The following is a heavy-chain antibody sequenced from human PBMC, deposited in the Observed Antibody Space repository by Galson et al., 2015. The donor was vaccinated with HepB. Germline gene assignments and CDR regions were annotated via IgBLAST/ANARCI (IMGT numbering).Heavy chain of an antibody. V-gene: IGHV4-61*02. CDR1: GGSISSGRYY. CDR3: ARDASRGGYCTSTSCYGHWYFDL. J-gene: IGHJ2*01. CDR2: IYTSGST. D-gene: IGHD2-2*01. Sequence: LSLTCTVSGGSISSGRYYWSWIRQPAGKGLEWIGRIYTSGSTNYNPSLKSRVTMSVDTSNNQFSLKLSSVTAADTAVYYCARDASRGGYCTSTSCYGHWYFDLWGRGTLVTVSS.